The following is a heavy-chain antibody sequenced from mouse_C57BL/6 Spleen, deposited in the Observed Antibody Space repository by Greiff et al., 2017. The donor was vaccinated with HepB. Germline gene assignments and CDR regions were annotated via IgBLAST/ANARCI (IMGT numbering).Heavy chain of an antibody. CDR3: ERLRGSSAYAMDY. D-gene: IGHD1-1*01. CDR2: IDPSDSET. Sequence: VQLQQPGAELVRPGSSVKLSCKASGYTFTSYWMHWVKQRPIQGLEWIGNIDPSDSETHYNQKFKDKATLTVDKSSSTAYMQLSSLTSEDSAVYYSERLRGSSAYAMDYWGQGTSVTVSS. CDR1: GYTFTSYW. V-gene: IGHV1-52*01. J-gene: IGHJ4*01.